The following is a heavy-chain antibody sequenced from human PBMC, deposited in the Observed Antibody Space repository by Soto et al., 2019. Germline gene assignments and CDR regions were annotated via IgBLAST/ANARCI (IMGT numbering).Heavy chain of an antibody. CDR1: GFTFSSYG. Sequence: QVQLVESGGGVVQPGRSLRLSCAASGFTFSSYGMHWVRQAPGKGLEWVAVIWYDGSNKYYADSEKGRFTISRDNSKNTLYLQMTSLRAEDTAVYYCARDNGNYYNYGMDVWGQGTTVTVAS. J-gene: IGHJ6*02. V-gene: IGHV3-33*01. CDR2: IWYDGSNK. D-gene: IGHD2-8*01. CDR3: ARDNGNYYNYGMDV.